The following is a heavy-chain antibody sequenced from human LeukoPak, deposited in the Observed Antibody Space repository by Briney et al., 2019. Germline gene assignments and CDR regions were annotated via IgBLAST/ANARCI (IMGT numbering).Heavy chain of an antibody. CDR1: GYTFTDYY. D-gene: IGHD2-2*01. Sequence: ASVKVSCRPSGYTFTDYYIHWVRQAPGQGLEWMGWINPDNGGTNYAQKFQGRVTMTRDTSIRTVYMDLNRLRSDDTAVFYCTREARVGNWFDPWGQGTQVTVSS. J-gene: IGHJ5*02. V-gene: IGHV1-2*02. CDR2: INPDNGGT. CDR3: TREARVGNWFDP.